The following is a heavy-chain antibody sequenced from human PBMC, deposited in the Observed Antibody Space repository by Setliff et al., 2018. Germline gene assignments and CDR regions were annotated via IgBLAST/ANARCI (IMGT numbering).Heavy chain of an antibody. CDR1: GYTFSNYG. D-gene: IGHD3-22*01. Sequence: ASVKVSCKTSGYTFSNYGVSWVRQAPGQGLEWMGWINNYSFKTNYPQKFLGRVTVTTDTSTGTAYMELGSLTSDDTAIYYCARINFYVSSGYYYAPDYWGPGTLVTVSS. CDR3: ARINFYVSSGYYYAPDY. CDR2: INNYSFKT. J-gene: IGHJ4*02. V-gene: IGHV1-18*01.